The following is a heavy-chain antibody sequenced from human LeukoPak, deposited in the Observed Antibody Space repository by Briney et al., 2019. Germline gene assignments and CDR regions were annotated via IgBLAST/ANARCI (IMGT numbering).Heavy chain of an antibody. J-gene: IGHJ4*02. CDR1: GFTFSSHA. CDR3: ARFNAAGGAREGFDY. D-gene: IGHD1-26*01. Sequence: PGGSLRLSCAASGFTFSSHAMHWVRQAPGKGLEWVAVISYEGSSKEYADSVKGRFTISRDNAKNSLYLQMNSLRAEDTAVYYCARFNAAGGAREGFDYWGQGTLVTVSS. V-gene: IGHV3-30-3*01. CDR2: ISYEGSSK.